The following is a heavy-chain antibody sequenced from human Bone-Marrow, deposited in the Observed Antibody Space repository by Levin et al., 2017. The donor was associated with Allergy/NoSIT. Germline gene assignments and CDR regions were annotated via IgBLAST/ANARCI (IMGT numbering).Heavy chain of an antibody. Sequence: AGGSLRLSCAASGFSFRSHGMQWVRQAPGKGLEWVAAIWNDGSNKYYADSVKGRFTISRDNSKNTLYLQMNSLRVEDTALYYCARVGTRGYSYGYSFDSWGQGTLVTVSS. CDR2: IWNDGSNK. CDR3: ARVGTRGYSYGYSFDS. D-gene: IGHD5-18*01. J-gene: IGHJ4*02. CDR1: GFSFRSHG. V-gene: IGHV3-33*01.